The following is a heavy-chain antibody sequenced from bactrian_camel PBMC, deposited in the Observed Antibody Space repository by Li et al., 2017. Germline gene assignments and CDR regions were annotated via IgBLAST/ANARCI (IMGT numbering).Heavy chain of an antibody. D-gene: IGHD2*01. CDR1: GDTSRIAT. V-gene: IGHV3S53*01. Sequence: HVQLVESGGGSVHSGGSLRLSCAASGDTSRIATRAWFRQATGKEREGVAVIDSDGSTAYADSVKGRFTISRDNAKNTLYLQLNNLKPEDTAMYYCAALRPPCTVYSGADYKGQGTQVTVS. CDR2: IDSDGST. J-gene: IGHJ4*01.